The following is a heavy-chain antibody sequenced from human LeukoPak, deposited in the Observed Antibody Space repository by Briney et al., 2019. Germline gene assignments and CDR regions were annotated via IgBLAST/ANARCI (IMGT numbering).Heavy chain of an antibody. J-gene: IGHJ4*02. V-gene: IGHV4-59*08. CDR2: IYYSGST. CDR1: GGSTSSYY. Sequence: SETLSLTCTVSGGSTSSYYWSWIRQPPGKGLEWIGYIYYSGSTNYNPSLKSRVTISVDTSKNQFSLKLSSVTAADTAVYYCARHGTSGSYAVYWGQGTLVTVSS. CDR3: ARHGTSGSYAVY. D-gene: IGHD1-26*01.